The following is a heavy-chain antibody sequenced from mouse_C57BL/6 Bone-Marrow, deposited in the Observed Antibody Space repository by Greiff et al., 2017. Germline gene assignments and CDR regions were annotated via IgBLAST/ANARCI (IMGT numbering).Heavy chain of an antibody. J-gene: IGHJ4*01. D-gene: IGHD4-1*01. CDR3: ARQETGVLYYARDY. V-gene: IGHV5-6*01. CDR1: GFTFSSYG. Sequence: EVHLVESGGDLVKPGGSLKLSCAASGFTFSSYGMSWVRQTPDKRLEWVATISSGGSYTYYPDSVKGRFTISRDNAKNTLYLQMSSLKSEDTAMYYCARQETGVLYYARDYWGQGTSVTVSS. CDR2: ISSGGSYT.